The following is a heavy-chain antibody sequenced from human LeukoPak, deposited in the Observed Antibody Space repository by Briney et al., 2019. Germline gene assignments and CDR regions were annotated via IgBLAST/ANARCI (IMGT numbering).Heavy chain of an antibody. D-gene: IGHD5-24*01. V-gene: IGHV4-59*12. J-gene: IGHJ4*02. CDR1: GGSISTYY. CDR2: IYYTGST. Sequence: SETLSLTCTVSGGSISTYYWSWIRQPPGKGLEWIGYIYYTGSTNYNPSLKSRVTISVDTSKNQFSLKLSSVTAADTAVYYCARDLPARDGYNVHYWGQGTLVTVSS. CDR3: ARDLPARDGYNVHY.